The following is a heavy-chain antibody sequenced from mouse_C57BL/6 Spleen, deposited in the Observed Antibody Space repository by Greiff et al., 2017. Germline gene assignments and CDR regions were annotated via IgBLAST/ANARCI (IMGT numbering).Heavy chain of an antibody. D-gene: IGHD2-1*01. V-gene: IGHV1-55*01. CDR2: IYPGSGST. CDR1: GYTFTSYW. Sequence: QVQLKQPGAELVKPGASVKMSCKASGYTFTSYWITWVKQRPGQGLEWIGDIYPGSGSTNYNEKFKSKATLTVDTSSSTAYMQLSSLTSEDSAVYYCAGYGNYLAWFAYWGQGTLVTVSA. CDR3: AGYGNYLAWFAY. J-gene: IGHJ3*01.